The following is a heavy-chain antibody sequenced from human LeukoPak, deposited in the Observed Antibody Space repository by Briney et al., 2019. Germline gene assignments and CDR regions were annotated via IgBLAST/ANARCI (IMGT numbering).Heavy chain of an antibody. J-gene: IGHJ4*02. CDR1: GFIVSTYY. Sequence: GGSLTLSCVAAGFIVSTYYMRWVPEASGKGLGCVSLIYSGGNTNYADSVKGRFTISRDNAKNSLYLQMNSLRAEDTAVYYCARDRGLRDIVLIFDYWGQGTLVTVSS. CDR3: ARDRGLRDIVLIFDY. D-gene: IGHD2-8*01. CDR2: IYSGGNT. V-gene: IGHV3-53*01.